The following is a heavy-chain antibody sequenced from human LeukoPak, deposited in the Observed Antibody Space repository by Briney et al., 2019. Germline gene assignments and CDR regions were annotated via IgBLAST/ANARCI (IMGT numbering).Heavy chain of an antibody. D-gene: IGHD3-10*02. CDR2: ISSSGSTI. J-gene: IGHJ6*04. CDR1: GFTVSSNS. Sequence: GGSLRLSCTVSGFTVSSNSMNWVRQAPGKGLEWVSYISSSGSTIYYADSVKGRFTISRDNAKNSLYLQMNSLGAEDTAVYYCAELGITMIGGVWGKGTTVTISS. V-gene: IGHV3-48*04. CDR3: AELGITMIGGV.